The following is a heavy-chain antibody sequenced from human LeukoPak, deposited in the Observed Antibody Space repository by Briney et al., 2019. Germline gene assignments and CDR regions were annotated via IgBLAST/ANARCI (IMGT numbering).Heavy chain of an antibody. CDR2: ISYDGSNK. Sequence: QPGRSLRLSCAASGFTFSSFGMHWVRQAPGKGLEWVAVISYDGSNKYYADSVKGRFTISRDNSKNTLYLQMSSLTAEDTAVYYCAKVGDSSSHYYYYYMDVWGKGTTVTVSS. J-gene: IGHJ6*03. V-gene: IGHV3-30*18. CDR3: AKVGDSSSHYYYYYMDV. CDR1: GFTFSSFG. D-gene: IGHD6-6*01.